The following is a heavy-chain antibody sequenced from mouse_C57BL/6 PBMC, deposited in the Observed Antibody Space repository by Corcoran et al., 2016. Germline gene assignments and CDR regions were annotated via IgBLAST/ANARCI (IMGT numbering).Heavy chain of an antibody. CDR3: ARRDFYYFDY. CDR1: GYTFTTYG. CDR2: INTYSGVP. D-gene: IGHD3-3*01. V-gene: IGHV9-3*01. Sequence: QIQLVQSGPELKKPGETVKISCKASGYTFTTYGMSWVKQAPGKGLKWMGWINTYSGVPTYADDFKGRFAFSLETSASTAYLQINNLKNEDTATYFCARRDFYYFDYGGQGTTLTVSS. J-gene: IGHJ2*01.